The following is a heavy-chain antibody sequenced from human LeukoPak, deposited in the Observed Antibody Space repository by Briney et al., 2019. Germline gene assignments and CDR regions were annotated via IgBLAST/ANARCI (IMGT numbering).Heavy chain of an antibody. D-gene: IGHD1-26*01. Sequence: GGSLRLSCPASGFTFGSYAMSWVRQAPGKGLEWVSDINGSGGSTYYTDSVKGRFTISRDNSKNTLYLQMNSLRAEDRAIYYCAKKYSTGLDPWGQGTLVTVSS. CDR2: INGSGGST. CDR1: GFTFGSYA. J-gene: IGHJ5*02. CDR3: AKKYSTGLDP. V-gene: IGHV3-23*01.